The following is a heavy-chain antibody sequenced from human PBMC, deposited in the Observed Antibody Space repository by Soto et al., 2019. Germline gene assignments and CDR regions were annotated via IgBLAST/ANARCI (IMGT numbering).Heavy chain of an antibody. V-gene: IGHV3-33*01. Sequence: GGSLRLSCAASGFTFSSYGMHWVRQAPGKGLEWVAVIWYDGSNKYYADSVKGRFTISRDNSKNTLYLQMNSLRAEDTAVYYCARDGGSSGWYYLVGAHNAQIFDYWGQGTLVTVSS. D-gene: IGHD6-19*01. CDR2: IWYDGSNK. CDR1: GFTFSSYG. CDR3: ARDGGSSGWYYLVGAHNAQIFDY. J-gene: IGHJ4*02.